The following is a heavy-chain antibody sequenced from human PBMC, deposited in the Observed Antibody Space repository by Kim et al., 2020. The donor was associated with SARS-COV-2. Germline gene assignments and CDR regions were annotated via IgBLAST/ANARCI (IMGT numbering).Heavy chain of an antibody. CDR1: GFSFSSYW. J-gene: IGHJ6*01. CDR2: INQDGTTI. Sequence: GGSLRLSCEASGFSFSSYWMSWVRQVPEKGLQWVANINQDGTTIYFGDSLSADSMRGRFTISRDNAKNSLYLQMNSLRAEDTAVYYCAREVFSNDIDVWG. CDR3: AREVFSNDIDV. V-gene: IGHV3-7*03.